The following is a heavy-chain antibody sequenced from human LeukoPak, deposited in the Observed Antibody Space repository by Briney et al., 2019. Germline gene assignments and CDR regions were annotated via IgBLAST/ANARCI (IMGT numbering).Heavy chain of an antibody. CDR3: ARDRAYLYYYDSSGYLDY. V-gene: IGHV1-69*05. CDR2: IIPIFGTA. CDR1: GGTFSSYA. J-gene: IGHJ4*02. Sequence: ASVKVSCKASGGTFSSYAISWVRQAPGQGLEWMGRIIPIFGTANYAQKFQGRVTITTDESTSTAYMELSSLRSEDTAVCYCARDRAYLYYYDSSGYLDYWGQGTLVTVSS. D-gene: IGHD3-22*01.